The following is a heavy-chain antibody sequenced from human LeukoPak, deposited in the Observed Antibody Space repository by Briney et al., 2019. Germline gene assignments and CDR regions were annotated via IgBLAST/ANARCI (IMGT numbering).Heavy chain of an antibody. D-gene: IGHD2-15*01. J-gene: IGHJ4*02. V-gene: IGHV5-51*01. CDR1: AYSFTSYW. CDR3: ARYDCSGGSCSFDS. Sequence: GASLKISCKGSAYSFTSYWIGWVRQMPGKGLEWMGIIYPGDSDTRYSPSFQGQVTISADKSISTASVQWSSLKASDTAMYYCARYDCSGGSCSFDSWGQGTLVTVSS. CDR2: IYPGDSDT.